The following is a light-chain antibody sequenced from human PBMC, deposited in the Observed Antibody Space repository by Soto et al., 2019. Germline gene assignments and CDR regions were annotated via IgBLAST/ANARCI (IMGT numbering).Light chain of an antibody. V-gene: IGKV3-20*01. J-gene: IGKJ2*01. CDR2: GAS. Sequence: EVVLTQSPGTLSLSPGERATLSCRASQSVSSSYLAWYQRKPGQAPRVVIYGASRRATGIPDRFSGSGSGTDFTLTISRLETEDFAVYFGQQYASSLYTFGQGTKLEIK. CDR1: QSVSSSY. CDR3: QQYASSLYT.